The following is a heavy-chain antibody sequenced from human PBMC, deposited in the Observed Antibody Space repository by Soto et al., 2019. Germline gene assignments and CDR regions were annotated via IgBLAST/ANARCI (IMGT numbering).Heavy chain of an antibody. D-gene: IGHD1-26*01. CDR3: ARGGRYFSY. CDR2: ISSSGGTV. Sequence: GSLRLSCAASGFTFSSHEMNWVRQAPGKGLEWVSYISSSGGTVYYADSVKGRFTISRDNAKNSLYLQMNSLRAEETAVYYCARGGRYFSYWGQGTLVTVSS. CDR1: GFTFSSHE. J-gene: IGHJ4*02. V-gene: IGHV3-48*03.